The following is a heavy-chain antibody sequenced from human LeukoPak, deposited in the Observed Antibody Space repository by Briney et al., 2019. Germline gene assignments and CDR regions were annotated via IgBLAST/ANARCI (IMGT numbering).Heavy chain of an antibody. CDR3: ARDSGSGSNDY. J-gene: IGHJ4*02. CDR1: GYTFTSYA. D-gene: IGHD1-26*01. V-gene: IGHV1-3*01. CDR2: ISAGSGNT. Sequence: ASVKVSCKASGYTFTSYAIHWVRQAPGQRLEWMGWISAGSGNTKYSQNFQGRVTFISNTSATTAFMELSSLRSEDAAVYYCARDSGSGSNDYWGQGTLVTVSS.